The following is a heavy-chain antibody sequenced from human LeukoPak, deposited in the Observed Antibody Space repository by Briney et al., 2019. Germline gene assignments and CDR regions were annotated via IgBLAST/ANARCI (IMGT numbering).Heavy chain of an antibody. D-gene: IGHD3-16*01. CDR2: IKQDGSEK. CDR3: ARDLPTS. Sequence: PGGSLRLSCAASGFTFSSYGMSWVRQAPGKGLEWVANIKQDGSEKYYVDSVKGRFTISRDNAKNSLYLQMNSLRVEDTAVYYCARDLPTSWGQGTLVTVSS. J-gene: IGHJ5*02. V-gene: IGHV3-7*01. CDR1: GFTFSSYG.